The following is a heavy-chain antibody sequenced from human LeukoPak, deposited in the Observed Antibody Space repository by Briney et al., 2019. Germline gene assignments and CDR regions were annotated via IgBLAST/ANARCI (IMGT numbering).Heavy chain of an antibody. J-gene: IGHJ6*03. CDR1: GGTFGSYA. CDR3: ARTTVKGTYYYYMDV. CDR2: IIPIFGTA. V-gene: IGHV1-69*05. D-gene: IGHD4-11*01. Sequence: ASVKVSCKASGGTFGSYAISWVRQAPRQGLEWMGGIIPIFGTANYAQKFQGRVTITTDESTSTAYMELSSLRSEDTAVYYCARTTVKGTYYYYMDVWGKGTTVTVSS.